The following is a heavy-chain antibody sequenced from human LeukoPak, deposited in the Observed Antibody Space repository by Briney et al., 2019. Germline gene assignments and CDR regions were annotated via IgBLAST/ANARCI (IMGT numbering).Heavy chain of an antibody. D-gene: IGHD6-19*01. Sequence: PGGSLRLSCAASGLIFTNAWMSWVRQAPGKGLEWVGRIKSKTDGGTTDYAAPVKGRFTISRDDSKKTLYLQMNSLKTEDTAVYYCTTQGSKDISGWDFDYWGQGTLVTVSS. CDR2: IKSKTDGGTT. J-gene: IGHJ4*02. V-gene: IGHV3-15*01. CDR3: TTQGSKDISGWDFDY. CDR1: GLIFTNAW.